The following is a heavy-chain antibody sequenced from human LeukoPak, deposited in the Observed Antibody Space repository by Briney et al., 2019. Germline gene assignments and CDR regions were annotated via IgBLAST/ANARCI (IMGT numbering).Heavy chain of an antibody. J-gene: IGHJ4*02. V-gene: IGHV4-4*07. Sequence: SETLSLTCTVSGGSISSYYWSWIRRPAGEGLEWIGRIYTSGSTNYNPSLKSRVTMSVDTSKNQFSLKLSSVTAADTAVYYCAREVFYGDYVINWGQGTLVTVSS. D-gene: IGHD4-17*01. CDR2: IYTSGST. CDR1: GGSISSYY. CDR3: AREVFYGDYVIN.